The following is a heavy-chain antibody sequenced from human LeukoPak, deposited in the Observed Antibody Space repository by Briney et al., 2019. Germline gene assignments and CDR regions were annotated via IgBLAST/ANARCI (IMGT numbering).Heavy chain of an antibody. D-gene: IGHD1-26*01. CDR2: IKQDGGEK. Sequence: GGSLRLSCAASRFTFSNYWMSWVRQAPGKGLEWVANIKQDGGEKNYVDSVKGRFTISRDNAKNSLYLQMNSLRVEDTAVCYCARDHLREGATGASEIWGQGTMVTVSS. CDR3: ARDHLREGATGASEI. CDR1: RFTFSNYW. V-gene: IGHV3-7*05. J-gene: IGHJ3*02.